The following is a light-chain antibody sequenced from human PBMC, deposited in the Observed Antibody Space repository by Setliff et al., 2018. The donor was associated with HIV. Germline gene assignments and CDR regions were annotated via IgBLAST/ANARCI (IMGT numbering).Light chain of an antibody. CDR1: SSDIGSYNF. V-gene: IGLV2-14*01. J-gene: IGLJ1*01. CDR3: SSYTVSNALYV. CDR2: EVN. Sequence: LTQPASVSGSPGQSITISCTGTSSDIGSYNFVSWYQQYPGKAPKLMIYEVNNRPSGVSPRFSGSKSGNTASLNISGLQSEDEADYYCSSYTVSNALYVFGPGTKVTVL.